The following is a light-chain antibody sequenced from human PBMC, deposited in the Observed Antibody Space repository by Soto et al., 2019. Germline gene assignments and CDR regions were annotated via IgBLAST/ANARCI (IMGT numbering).Light chain of an antibody. CDR3: QQFNDYPIT. CDR2: AAS. Sequence: DIQLTQSPSFLSASVGDRVTITCRASQGISSYLAWYQQKPGKAPKLLMYAASTLQRGVPSRFSGSGSGTEFTLAISCLQPEDFATYYCQQFNDYPITFGQGTRLEIK. J-gene: IGKJ5*01. CDR1: QGISSY. V-gene: IGKV1-9*01.